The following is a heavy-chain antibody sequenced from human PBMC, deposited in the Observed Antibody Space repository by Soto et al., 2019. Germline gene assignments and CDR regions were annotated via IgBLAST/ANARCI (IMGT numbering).Heavy chain of an antibody. CDR2: ISGSGGST. Sequence: GGSLRLSCAASGFTFSSYAMSWVRQAPGKGLEWVSAISGSGGSTYYADSVKGRFTISRDNSKNTLYLQMNSLRAEDTAVYYCAKDGGNAYYYYGMDVWGQGTTVTVSS. J-gene: IGHJ6*02. CDR1: GFTFSSYA. D-gene: IGHD2-15*01. V-gene: IGHV3-23*01. CDR3: AKDGGNAYYYYGMDV.